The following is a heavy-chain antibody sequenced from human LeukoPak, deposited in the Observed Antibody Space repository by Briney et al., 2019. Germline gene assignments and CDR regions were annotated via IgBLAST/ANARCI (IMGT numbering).Heavy chain of an antibody. D-gene: IGHD5-18*01. V-gene: IGHV1-69*13. CDR2: IIPIFGTA. Sequence: SVKVSCKASGGTFSSYAISWVRQAPGQGLEWMGGIIPIFGTANYAQKFQGRVTITADESTSTAYMELSSLRSEDTAVYYCARVRKSTAMADFDYWGQGTLATVSS. J-gene: IGHJ4*02. CDR1: GGTFSSYA. CDR3: ARVRKSTAMADFDY.